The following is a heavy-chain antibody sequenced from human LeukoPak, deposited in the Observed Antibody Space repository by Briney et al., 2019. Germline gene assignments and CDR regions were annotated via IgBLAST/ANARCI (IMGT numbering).Heavy chain of an antibody. CDR2: ISYDGSNK. CDR1: GFTFSSYG. V-gene: IGHV3-30*03. Sequence: GGSLRLSCAASGFTFSSYGMHWVRQAPGKGLEWVAVISYDGSNKYYADSVKGRFTISRDNSKNTLYLQMNSLRAEDTAVYYCATTPYDYGDYVGYFDYWGQGTLVTVSS. CDR3: ATTPYDYGDYVGYFDY. D-gene: IGHD4-17*01. J-gene: IGHJ4*02.